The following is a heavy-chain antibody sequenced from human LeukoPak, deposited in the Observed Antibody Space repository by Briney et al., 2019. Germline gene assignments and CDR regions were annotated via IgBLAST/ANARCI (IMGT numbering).Heavy chain of an antibody. V-gene: IGHV4-39*02. CDR1: GGSISSSSYY. Sequence: SETLSLTCTVSGGSISSSSYYWGWIRQPPGKGLERGGSIYYSGSTYYNPSLTRRVTISVDTTKNQFSQRLCSVSAADTAVYDCARDIVVVPAAIWWFDPWGQGTLVTVSS. D-gene: IGHD2-2*02. CDR3: ARDIVVVPAAIWWFDP. J-gene: IGHJ5*02. CDR2: IYYSGST.